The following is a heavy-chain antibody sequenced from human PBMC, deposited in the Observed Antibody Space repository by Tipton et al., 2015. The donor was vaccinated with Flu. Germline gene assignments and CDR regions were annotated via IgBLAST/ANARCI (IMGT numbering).Heavy chain of an antibody. Sequence: SLRLSCAASGFTFSSYAMHWVRQAPGKGLEWVAGIWYDGSNKYYADSVKGRFTISRDNSKNTLYLQMNSLRADDTAVYSCAKVIPELVAGLDSWGQGTLVTVSS. CDR1: GFTFSSYA. CDR2: IWYDGSNK. D-gene: IGHD6-19*01. J-gene: IGHJ4*02. CDR3: AKVIPELVAGLDS. V-gene: IGHV3-33*06.